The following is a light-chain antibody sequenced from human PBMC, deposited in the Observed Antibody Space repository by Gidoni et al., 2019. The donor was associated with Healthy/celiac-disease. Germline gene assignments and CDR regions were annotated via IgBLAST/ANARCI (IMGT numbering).Light chain of an antibody. CDR1: SSDVGGYNY. J-gene: IGLJ2*01. V-gene: IGLV2-14*01. CDR2: EVS. Sequence: SALPQPASGAGSPGQSITISCTGTSSDVGGYNYVSWYQQHPGKAPKLMIYEVSNRPSGVSNLFSGSKSGNTASLTISGLQAEDEADYYCSSYTSSSTLVFGGGTKLTVL. CDR3: SSYTSSSTLV.